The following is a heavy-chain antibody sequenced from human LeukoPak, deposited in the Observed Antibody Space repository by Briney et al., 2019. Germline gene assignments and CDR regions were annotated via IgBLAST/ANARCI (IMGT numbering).Heavy chain of an antibody. CDR3: ARDLPPHYDFWSGYGYYYMDV. CDR2: IYYSGST. D-gene: IGHD3-3*01. J-gene: IGHJ6*03. CDR1: GGSISSYY. V-gene: IGHV4-59*01. Sequence: SETLSLTCTVSGGSISSYYWSWIRQPPGKGLEWIGYIYYSGSTNYNPSLKSRVTVSVDTSKNQFSLKLSSVTAADTAVYYCARDLPPHYDFWSGYGYYYMDVWGKGTTVTVSS.